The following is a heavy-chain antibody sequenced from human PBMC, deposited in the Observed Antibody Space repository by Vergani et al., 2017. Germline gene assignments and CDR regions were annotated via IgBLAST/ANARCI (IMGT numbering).Heavy chain of an antibody. Sequence: EVQLVESGGGLVQPGGSLRLSCAASGFTFSSYWMHWVRQAPGKGLVWVSRINSYGSSTSYADSVKGRFTISRDNAKNTLYLQMNSLRAEDTAVYYCARESRGGYPWFEGSFWGQGTLVTVSS. CDR2: INSYGSST. D-gene: IGHD3-10*01. CDR1: GFTFSSYW. CDR3: ARESRGGYPWFEGSF. V-gene: IGHV3-74*01. J-gene: IGHJ4*02.